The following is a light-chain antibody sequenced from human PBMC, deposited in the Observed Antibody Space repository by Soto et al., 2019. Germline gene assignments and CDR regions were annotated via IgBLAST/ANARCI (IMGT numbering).Light chain of an antibody. Sequence: QSVLTQPASVSGSPGQSITISCTGTSSDVGGYNYVSWYQQHPGKATKLMIYEVSNRPSGVSNRLSGSKSGNTASLAISGIQTEDEADYYCSSYTSSSTPYVFGTGTKGT. CDR3: SSYTSSSTPYV. J-gene: IGLJ1*01. V-gene: IGLV2-14*01. CDR1: SSDVGGYNY. CDR2: EVS.